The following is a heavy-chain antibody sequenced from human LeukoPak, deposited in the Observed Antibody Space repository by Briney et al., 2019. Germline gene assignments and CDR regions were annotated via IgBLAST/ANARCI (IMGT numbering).Heavy chain of an antibody. CDR1: GFTFSSYG. Sequence: GGSLRLSCAASGFTFSSYGMHWVRQAPGKGLEWVAVIWYDGSNKYYADSVKGRFTISRDNSKNTLYLQMNSLRAEDTAVYYCARDLRGYSGYDAFVYWGQGTLVTVSS. CDR3: ARDLRGYSGYDAFVY. CDR2: IWYDGSNK. D-gene: IGHD5-12*01. J-gene: IGHJ4*02. V-gene: IGHV3-33*01.